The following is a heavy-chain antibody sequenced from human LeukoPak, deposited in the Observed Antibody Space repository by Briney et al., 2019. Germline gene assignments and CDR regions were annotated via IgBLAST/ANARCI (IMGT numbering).Heavy chain of an antibody. J-gene: IGHJ6*03. Sequence: GASVKVSCKASGYTFTSYGISWVRQAPGQGLEWMGWISAYNGNTNYAQKLQGRVTMTTDTSTSTAYMELRSLRSGDTAVYYCARDWRNGGWHNYYYYMDVWGKGTTVTISS. D-gene: IGHD6-19*01. CDR1: GYTFTSYG. CDR2: ISAYNGNT. V-gene: IGHV1-18*01. CDR3: ARDWRNGGWHNYYYYMDV.